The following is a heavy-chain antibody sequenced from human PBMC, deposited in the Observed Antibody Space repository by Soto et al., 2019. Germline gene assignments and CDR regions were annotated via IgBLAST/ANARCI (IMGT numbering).Heavy chain of an antibody. J-gene: IGHJ4*02. Sequence: QVQLQQWGAGLLKPSETLSLTCAVYGGSFSGYYWSWIRQPPGKGLEWIGEINHSGSTNYNPSLKRRVTISVDTSKNQFSLKLSSVTAADTAVYYCARGRVYCSSTSCYYLYYFDYWGQGTLVTVSS. D-gene: IGHD2-2*01. V-gene: IGHV4-34*01. CDR2: INHSGST. CDR1: GGSFSGYY. CDR3: ARGRVYCSSTSCYYLYYFDY.